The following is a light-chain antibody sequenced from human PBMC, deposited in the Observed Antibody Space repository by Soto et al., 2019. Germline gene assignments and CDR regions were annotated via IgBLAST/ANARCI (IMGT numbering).Light chain of an antibody. V-gene: IGLV2-11*01. CDR3: CSYAGSYTFVL. CDR1: SRDVGGYNY. J-gene: IGLJ3*02. CDR2: DVS. Sequence: QSALTQPRSVSGSPGQSVTISCTGTSRDVGGYNYVSWYQQHPGKAPKLMIYDVSKRPSGVPDRLSGSKSGNTASLTISGLQAEDEADYYCCSYAGSYTFVLFGGGTKLTVL.